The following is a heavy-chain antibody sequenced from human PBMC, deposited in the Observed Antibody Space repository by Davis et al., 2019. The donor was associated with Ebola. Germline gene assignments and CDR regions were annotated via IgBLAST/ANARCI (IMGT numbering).Heavy chain of an antibody. Sequence: PGGSLRLSCAASGFTFSSYYMHWVRQAPGKGLEWVAIIRYDGNNKNYADSLKGRFTISRDNSKNTLYLQMNSLRAEDTAVYYCAKVPYYNYMDVWGKGTTVTVSS. CDR3: AKVPYYNYMDV. J-gene: IGHJ6*03. V-gene: IGHV3-30*02. CDR2: IRYDGNNK. CDR1: GFTFSSYY.